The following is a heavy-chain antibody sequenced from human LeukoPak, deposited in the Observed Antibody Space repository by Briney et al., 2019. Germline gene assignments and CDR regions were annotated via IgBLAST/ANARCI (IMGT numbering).Heavy chain of an antibody. J-gene: IGHJ4*02. CDR3: AKGYSGSYLDY. CDR1: GFIFANYA. CDR2: IGNSGFTT. D-gene: IGHD1-26*01. Sequence: PGGSLRLSCAASGFIFANYAMNWVRQAPGKGLEWVSVIGNSGFTTYYADSVKGRFTISRDNSKNTVYLQMNSLRAEDTAVYYCAKGYSGSYLDYWGQGTLVTVSS. V-gene: IGHV3-23*01.